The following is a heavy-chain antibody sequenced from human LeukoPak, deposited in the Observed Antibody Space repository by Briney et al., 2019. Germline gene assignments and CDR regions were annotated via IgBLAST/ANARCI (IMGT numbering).Heavy chain of an antibody. CDR3: ARRQTAIPYGMDV. CDR2: ISSSSSYI. V-gene: IGHV3-21*01. Sequence: GGSLRLSCAASGFTFSSYSMNWVRQAPGKGLEWVSSISSSSSYIYYADSVKGRFTISRDNAKNSLYLQMNSLRAEATAVYYCARRQTAIPYGMDVWGQGTTVTVSS. J-gene: IGHJ6*02. CDR1: GFTFSSYS. D-gene: IGHD5-18*01.